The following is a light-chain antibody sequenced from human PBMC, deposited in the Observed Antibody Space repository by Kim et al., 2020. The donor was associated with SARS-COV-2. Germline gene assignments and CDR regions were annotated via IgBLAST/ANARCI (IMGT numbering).Light chain of an antibody. Sequence: DIVMTQSPDSLAVSLGERATINCKSSQSVLYSSNNKNYLAWYQQKPGQPPKLLIYWASTRESGVPDRFSGSGSGTDFTLTISSLQAEDVAVYYCQQYYSTRTFGQGTKLEI. V-gene: IGKV4-1*01. J-gene: IGKJ2*01. CDR1: QSVLYSSNNKNY. CDR3: QQYYSTRT. CDR2: WAS.